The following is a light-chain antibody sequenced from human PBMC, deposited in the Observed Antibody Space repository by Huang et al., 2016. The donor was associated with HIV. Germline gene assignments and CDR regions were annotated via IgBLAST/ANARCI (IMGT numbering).Light chain of an antibody. CDR2: AAS. CDR1: QSISGY. CDR3: QQSYRSPYT. V-gene: IGKV1-39*01. J-gene: IGKJ2*01. Sequence: DIQMTQSPSSLSASVGDRVTITCRASQSISGYLNWYQQKPGEAPKLLIYAASSLQSGVPSRFRGKGSGTDFTLTISSLQPEDFATYYCQQSYRSPYTFGQGTKLEIK.